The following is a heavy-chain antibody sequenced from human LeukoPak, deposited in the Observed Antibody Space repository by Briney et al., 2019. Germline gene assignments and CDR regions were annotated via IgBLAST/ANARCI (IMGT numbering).Heavy chain of an antibody. CDR3: ARIFLYYSNGFDI. Sequence: GGSLRLSCAASGFTSSIYWMTWVRQAPGKGLEWVANINQDGREKYYVNSVKGRFTVSRDNAKNSLYLQMENLRAEDTAVYYCARIFLYYSNGFDIWGQGTMVTVSS. CDR1: GFTSSIYW. CDR2: INQDGREK. J-gene: IGHJ3*02. D-gene: IGHD3-10*01. V-gene: IGHV3-7*03.